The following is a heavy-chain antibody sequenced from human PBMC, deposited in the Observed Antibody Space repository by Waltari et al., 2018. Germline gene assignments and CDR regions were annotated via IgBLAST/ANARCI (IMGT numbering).Heavy chain of an antibody. CDR1: GGSISSGSYY. D-gene: IGHD3-22*01. J-gene: IGHJ5*02. CDR2: IYTSGST. V-gene: IGHV4-61*02. CDR3: ARELAGRITMIVPGMANWFDP. Sequence: QVQLQESGPGLVKPSQTLSLTCTVSGGSISSGSYYWSWIRQPAGKGLEWIGRIYTSGSTNYNPSLKSRVTISVDTSKNQFSLKLSSVTAADTAVYYCARELAGRITMIVPGMANWFDPWGQGTLVTVSS.